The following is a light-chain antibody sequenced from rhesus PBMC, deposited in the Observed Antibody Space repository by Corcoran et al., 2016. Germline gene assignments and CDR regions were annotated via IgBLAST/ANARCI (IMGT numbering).Light chain of an antibody. Sequence: DVVMTQSPLSLSITPGQPSSSSCTSSQSLVHSNGNTYLSWYHQKPGQPPRRLMYGVSNRDSGVPDRFRGTGEGTEFTLECSRVAAEDVGVYYCGQGTTVPWTFGQGTKVEIK. J-gene: IGKJ1*01. CDR3: GQGTTVPWT. CDR2: GVS. V-gene: IGKV2-65*01. CDR1: QSLVHSNGNTY.